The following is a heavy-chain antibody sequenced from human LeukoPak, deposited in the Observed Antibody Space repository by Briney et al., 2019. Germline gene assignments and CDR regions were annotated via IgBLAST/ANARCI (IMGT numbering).Heavy chain of an antibody. V-gene: IGHV1-46*01. CDR1: GYTFTKYL. Sequence: ASVTVSCKTSGYTFTKYLIHWVRQAPGQGLAWVGTINPNGDATNYAPRLQGRLTLTQDTSTSTVYMELRGLTPDDTAVYYCARPLFCAFDNCGYWLDPWGPGTLVTVSS. CDR3: ARPLFCAFDNCGYWLDP. CDR2: INPNGDAT. D-gene: IGHD1-20*01. J-gene: IGHJ5*02.